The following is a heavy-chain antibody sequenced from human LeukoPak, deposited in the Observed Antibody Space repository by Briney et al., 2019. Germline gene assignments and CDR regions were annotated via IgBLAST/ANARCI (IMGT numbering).Heavy chain of an antibody. V-gene: IGHV3-30*18. CDR2: ISYDGSNK. CDR3: AKDASPTVTTAYWYFDL. Sequence: GGSLRLSCAASGFTFSSYGMHWVRQAPGKGLEWVAVISYDGSNKYYADSVKGRFTISRDNSKNTLYLQMNSLRAEDTAVNYCAKDASPTVTTAYWYFDLWGRGTLVTVSS. J-gene: IGHJ2*01. CDR1: GFTFSSYG. D-gene: IGHD4-17*01.